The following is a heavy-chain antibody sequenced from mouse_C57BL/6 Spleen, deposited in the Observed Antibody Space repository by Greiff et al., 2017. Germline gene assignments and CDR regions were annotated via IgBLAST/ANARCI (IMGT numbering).Heavy chain of an antibody. CDR3: ARGGYYGSSYEYFDV. V-gene: IGHV1-18*01. J-gene: IGHJ1*03. D-gene: IGHD1-1*01. CDR2: INPNNGGT. Sequence: VQLQQSGPELVKPGASVKIPCKASGYTFPDYNMDWVKQSHGKSLEWIGDINPNNGGTIFNQKFKGKATLTVDKSYSTAYMEFRSLTSEDTAVYYCARGGYYGSSYEYFDVWGTGTTVTFSS. CDR1: GYTFPDYN.